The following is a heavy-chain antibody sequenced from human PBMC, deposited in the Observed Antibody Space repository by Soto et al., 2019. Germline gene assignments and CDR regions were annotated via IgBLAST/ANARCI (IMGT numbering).Heavy chain of an antibody. CDR1: GGSFSGYY. Sequence: PSETLSLTCAVYGGSFSGYYWSWIRQPPGKGLEWIGEINHSGSTNYNPSLKSRVTISVDTSKNQFSLKLSSVTAADTAVYFCTREDSSTSEYWSQGTLVTVSS. J-gene: IGHJ4*02. D-gene: IGHD6-13*01. CDR2: INHSGST. V-gene: IGHV4-34*01. CDR3: TREDSSTSEY.